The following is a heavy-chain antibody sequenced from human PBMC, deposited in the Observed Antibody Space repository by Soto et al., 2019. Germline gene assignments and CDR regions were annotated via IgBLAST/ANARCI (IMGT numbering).Heavy chain of an antibody. J-gene: IGHJ3*02. D-gene: IGHD2-2*01. V-gene: IGHV1-3*01. Sequence: ASVKVSCKDSGYTLTSYAMHWVRQAPGQRLEWMGWINAGNGNTKYSQKFQGRVTITRDTSASTAYMELSSLRSEDTAVYYCARDMPPHDAFDIWGQGTMVTVSS. CDR2: INAGNGNT. CDR3: ARDMPPHDAFDI. CDR1: GYTLTSYA.